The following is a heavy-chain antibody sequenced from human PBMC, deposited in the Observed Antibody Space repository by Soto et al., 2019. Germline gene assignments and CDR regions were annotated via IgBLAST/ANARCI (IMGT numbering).Heavy chain of an antibody. CDR2: IFHRGST. CDR1: GGSISSPSYN. CDR3: TTVASGHVDS. V-gene: IGHV4-39*01. D-gene: IGHD4-17*01. J-gene: IGHJ5*01. Sequence: QLQESGPGLLKPSETLSLTCTVSGGSISSPSYNWGWVRQPPGKGPEWIGTIFHRGSTHYNPSLVGRRAMSVDTSKIQFSLTLTSVTAADTAVYYCTTVASGHVDSWGQGAQVTVSS.